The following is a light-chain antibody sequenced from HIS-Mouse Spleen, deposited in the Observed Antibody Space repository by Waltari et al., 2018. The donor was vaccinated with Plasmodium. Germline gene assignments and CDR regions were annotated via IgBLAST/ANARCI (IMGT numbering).Light chain of an antibody. Sequence: DIQMIQYPSTLSASVGHRVTLTCRASQSISRLLAWYQQKPGKAPKLLIYKASSLGSGVPSRFSGSGSGTEFTLTISSRQPDDFATYYCQQYNSYYTFGQGTKLEIK. CDR2: KAS. CDR3: QQYNSYYT. CDR1: QSISRL. J-gene: IGKJ2*01. V-gene: IGKV1-5*03.